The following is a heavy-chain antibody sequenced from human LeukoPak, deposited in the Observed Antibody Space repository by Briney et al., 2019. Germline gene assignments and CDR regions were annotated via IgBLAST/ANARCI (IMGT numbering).Heavy chain of an antibody. Sequence: SETLSLTCAVYGGSFSGYYWSWIRQPPGKGLEWIGEINHSGSTNYNPSLKSRVTISVDTSKNQFSLRLNSVTAADTAVYYCVRPGSGWYSWFDPWGQGTLVTVSS. CDR3: VRPGSGWYSWFDP. D-gene: IGHD6-19*01. CDR2: INHSGST. CDR1: GGSFSGYY. J-gene: IGHJ5*02. V-gene: IGHV4-34*01.